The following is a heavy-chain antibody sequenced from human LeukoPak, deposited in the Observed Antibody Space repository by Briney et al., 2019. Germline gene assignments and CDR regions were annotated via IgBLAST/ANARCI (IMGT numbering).Heavy chain of an antibody. CDR2: ISDSGTST. CDR1: GFTFSSYA. Sequence: GGSLRLSCAASGFTFSSYAMSWVRQAPGKGLEWVSAISDSGTSTYCADSVKGRFTISRDNAKNSLDLHMNSLRAEDTAVYYCARGIFDIWGQGTMVTVSS. CDR3: ARGIFDI. V-gene: IGHV3-23*01. J-gene: IGHJ3*02.